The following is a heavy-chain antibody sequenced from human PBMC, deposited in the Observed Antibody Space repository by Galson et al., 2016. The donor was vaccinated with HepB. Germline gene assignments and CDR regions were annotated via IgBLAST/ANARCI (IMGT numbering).Heavy chain of an antibody. J-gene: IGHJ5*02. CDR2: VYSNGAT. CDR1: GGSIGSGSHF. D-gene: IGHD2-15*01. Sequence: LSLTCSVSGGSIGSGSHFWSWVRQRAGKGLEWIGRVYSNGATNYNPSLESRVTISVDVSKNQVYLNLRSVTSADTALYFCAGGILSFNWFDVWGQGTLATVSS. V-gene: IGHV4-61*02. CDR3: AGGILSFNWFDV.